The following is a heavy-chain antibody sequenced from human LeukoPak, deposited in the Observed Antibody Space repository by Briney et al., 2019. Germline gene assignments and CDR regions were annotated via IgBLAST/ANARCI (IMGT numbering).Heavy chain of an antibody. CDR1: GGSISSYY. D-gene: IGHD4/OR15-4a*01. J-gene: IGHJ4*02. Sequence: SETLSLTCTVSGGSISSYYWSWIRQPPGKGLEWIGYIYYSGSTNYNPSLKSRVTISVDTSKNQFSLKLSSVTAADTAVYYCARGEGEPNPNDWGQGTLVTVSS. CDR3: ARGEGEPNPND. V-gene: IGHV4-59*01. CDR2: IYYSGST.